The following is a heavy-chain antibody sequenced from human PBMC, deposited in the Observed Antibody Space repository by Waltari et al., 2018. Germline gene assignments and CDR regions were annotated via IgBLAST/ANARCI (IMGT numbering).Heavy chain of an antibody. D-gene: IGHD3-3*01. V-gene: IGHV3-74*01. CDR2: INRDGSNI. CDR3: ARDLSVWRGYYGGWFEP. CDR1: GSTFNSYW. Sequence: EVQLVESGGGLVQPGGSVRLSCAAAGSTFNSYWMHWILQAPGKGLVGVSRINRDGSNIRYADSVKGRFTISRDNAKNTLYLQRNSLRAEDTAVYYCARDLSVWRGYYGGWFEPWGQGTLVSVSS. J-gene: IGHJ5*02.